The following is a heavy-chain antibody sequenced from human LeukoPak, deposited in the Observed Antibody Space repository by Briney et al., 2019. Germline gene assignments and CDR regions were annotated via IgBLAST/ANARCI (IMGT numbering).Heavy chain of an antibody. J-gene: IGHJ6*02. CDR3: TRDPLGYCSRASCSEDYYYGMDV. V-gene: IGHV3-49*03. D-gene: IGHD2-2*01. CDR1: GFTFGDYA. CDR2: IRSNLYGGTT. Sequence: PGGSLRLSCSASGFTFGDYAMGWFRQAPGKGLEWVGFIRSNLYGGTTEYAASVKDRFTMSRDDSKSIAYLQMNSLKTEDTAVYYCTRDPLGYCSRASCSEDYYYGMDVWGRGTTVTVSS.